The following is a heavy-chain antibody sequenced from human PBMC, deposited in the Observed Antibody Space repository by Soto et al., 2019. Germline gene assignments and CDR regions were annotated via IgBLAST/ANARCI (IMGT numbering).Heavy chain of an antibody. CDR1: GGSISSYY. V-gene: IGHV4-59*01. D-gene: IGHD2-15*01. CDR3: ASGGRSYCSGGSCYDLFDY. Sequence: QVQLQESGPGLVKPSETLSLTCTVSGGSISSYYWSWIRQPPGKGLEWIAYIYYSGSTNYNPSLKSRVTLSVDTSKNQFSLKLSSVTAADTAVYYCASGGRSYCSGGSCYDLFDYWGQGTLVTVSS. CDR2: IYYSGST. J-gene: IGHJ4*02.